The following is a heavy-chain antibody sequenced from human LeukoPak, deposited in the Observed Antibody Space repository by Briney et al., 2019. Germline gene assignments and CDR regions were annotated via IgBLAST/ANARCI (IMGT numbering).Heavy chain of an antibody. CDR2: ISGSGGST. CDR3: AKDSATMVRGVIYYYYGMDV. J-gene: IGHJ6*02. D-gene: IGHD3-10*01. Sequence: PGGSLRLSCAASGFTFSSYATSWVRQAPGKGLEWVSAISGSGGSTYYADSVKGRFTISRDNSKNTLYLQMNSLRAEDTAVYYCAKDSATMVRGVIYYYYGMDVWGQGTTVTVSS. V-gene: IGHV3-23*01. CDR1: GFTFSSYA.